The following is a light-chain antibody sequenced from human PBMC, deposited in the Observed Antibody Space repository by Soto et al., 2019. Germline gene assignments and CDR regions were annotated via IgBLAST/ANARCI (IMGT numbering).Light chain of an antibody. CDR1: SSDVGGYKF. CDR3: SSYTDNYNWV. Sequence: QSVLTQPPSASGSPGQSVTISCTGTSSDVGGYKFVSWYQQHPGKAPKVMIYEVTQRPSGVPDRFSGSKSGNTASLTVSGLQAEDEADYYCSSYTDNYNWVFGGGTKLTVL. J-gene: IGLJ3*02. CDR2: EVT. V-gene: IGLV2-8*01.